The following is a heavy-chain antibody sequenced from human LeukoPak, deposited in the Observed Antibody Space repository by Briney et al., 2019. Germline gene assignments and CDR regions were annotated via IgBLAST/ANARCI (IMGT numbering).Heavy chain of an antibody. CDR2: ISSSGGTT. CDR1: GFTFSTYA. D-gene: IGHD6-19*01. V-gene: IGHV3-23*01. Sequence: GGSLRLSCAASGFTFSTYAVSWVRQAPGKGPEWVSAISSSGGTTYYADSVKGRFSISRDNSQNTLYLQMNSLGAEDTVLYYCAKDRNGWPTNFDSWGQGTLVTVSA. CDR3: AKDRNGWPTNFDS. J-gene: IGHJ4*02.